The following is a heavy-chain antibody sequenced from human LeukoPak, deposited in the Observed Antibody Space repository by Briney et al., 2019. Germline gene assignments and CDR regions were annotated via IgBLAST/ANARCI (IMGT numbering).Heavy chain of an antibody. CDR3: TTDAGPSGSLLGFDY. J-gene: IGHJ4*02. CDR1: GFTFSNNW. CDR2: IKSKTDCGTT. D-gene: IGHD3-3*01. Sequence: PGGSLRPSCAASGFTFSNNWMSWVRQAPGKGLEWVGRIKSKTDCGTTDYAAPVKGRFTISRDNSKNTLYLQMNSLKTEDTAVYYCTTDAGPSGSLLGFDYWGEGDLVTVSS. V-gene: IGHV3-15*01.